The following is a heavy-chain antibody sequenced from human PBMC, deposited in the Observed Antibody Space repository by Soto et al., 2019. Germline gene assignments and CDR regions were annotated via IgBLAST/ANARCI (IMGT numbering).Heavy chain of an antibody. CDR1: GYTFTSYG. V-gene: IGHV1-18*01. J-gene: IGHJ6*02. CDR3: ARVVGARTHYGMDV. D-gene: IGHD1-26*01. Sequence: ASVKVSCKASGYTFTSYGISWVRQAPGQGLEWMGWISAYNGSTNYAQKLQGRVTMTTDTSTSTAYMELRSLRSDDTAVYYCARVVGARTHYGMDVWGQGTTVTVSS. CDR2: ISAYNGST.